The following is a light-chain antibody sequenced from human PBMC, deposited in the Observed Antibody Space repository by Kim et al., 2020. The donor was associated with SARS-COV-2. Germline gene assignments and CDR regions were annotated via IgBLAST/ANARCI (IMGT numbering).Light chain of an antibody. Sequence: QSALTQPPSASGSPGQSVTISCTGTSSDVGGYNYVSWYQHHPGKAPQLMIYEVTKRPSGVSDRFSGSKSGNTASLTVSGLQAEDEADYYCNSYAGNNVLVFGGGTKLTVL. V-gene: IGLV2-8*01. CDR2: EVT. CDR3: NSYAGNNVLV. J-gene: IGLJ3*02. CDR1: SSDVGGYNY.